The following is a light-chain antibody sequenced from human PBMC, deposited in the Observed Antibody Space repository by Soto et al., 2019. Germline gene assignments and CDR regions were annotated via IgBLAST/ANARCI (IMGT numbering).Light chain of an antibody. Sequence: EVTQKTSSLSASVGDRFAVTCRASQGISIYLAWYQQKPGKAPKLLIHKASTLESGVPSRFSGSGSGTEFTLTISSLQSEDFAVYYCQQYNNWPPITFGQLTRLAIK. CDR1: QGISIY. CDR2: KAS. CDR3: QQYNNWPPIT. V-gene: IGKV1-9*01. J-gene: IGKJ5*01.